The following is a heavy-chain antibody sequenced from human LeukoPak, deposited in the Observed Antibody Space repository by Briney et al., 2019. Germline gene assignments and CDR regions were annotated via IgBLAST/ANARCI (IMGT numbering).Heavy chain of an antibody. D-gene: IGHD4-11*01. J-gene: IGHJ5*02. CDR1: GGSISSYY. V-gene: IGHV4-59*01. CDR2: IYYSGST. CDR3: ARYRGKTTVSSLDWFDP. Sequence: SETLSLTCTVSGGSISSYYWSWIRQPPGKGLEWIGYIYYSGSTKYNPSLKGRVTISVDTSKNQFSLKLSSVTAADTAVYYCARYRGKTTVSSLDWFDPWGQGTLVTVSS.